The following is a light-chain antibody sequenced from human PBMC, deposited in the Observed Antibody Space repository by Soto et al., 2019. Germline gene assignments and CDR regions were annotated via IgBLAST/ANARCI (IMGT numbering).Light chain of an antibody. CDR1: QSLVHSDGIAY. J-gene: IGKJ1*01. CDR3: MQGTHWPPT. CDR2: KVS. V-gene: IGKV2-30*02. Sequence: TLGHPAYISCSSHQSLVHSDGIAYFSWFQQRPGRSPRRLIYKVSNRDSGVPARFSGSGSGTDFALKISRVEAEDVGVYYCMQGTHWPPTFGQGTKVDI.